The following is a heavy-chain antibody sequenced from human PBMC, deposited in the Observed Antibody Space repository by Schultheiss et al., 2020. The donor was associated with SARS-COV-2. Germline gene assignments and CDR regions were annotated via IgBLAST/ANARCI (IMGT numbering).Heavy chain of an antibody. D-gene: IGHD3-3*01. CDR3: ARYYYDGTGDNWFDP. Sequence: SETLSLTCTVSGGSTSSGDYYWSWIRQPPGKGLEWIGYIYYSGSTYYNPSLKSRVTISVDTSKNQFSLQLSSVTAADTAVYYCARYYYDGTGDNWFDPWGQGIQVTVSS. CDR2: IYYSGST. CDR1: GGSTSSGDYY. V-gene: IGHV4-30-4*01. J-gene: IGHJ5*02.